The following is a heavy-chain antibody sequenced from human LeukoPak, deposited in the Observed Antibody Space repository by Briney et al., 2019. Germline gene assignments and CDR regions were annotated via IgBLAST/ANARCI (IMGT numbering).Heavy chain of an antibody. V-gene: IGHV3-53*01. CDR1: GFTVSNNY. CDR2: IYSGGTT. D-gene: IGHD6-13*01. CDR3: ARDPPGIAASVSGG. Sequence: PGGSLRLSCTASGFTVSNNYMNWPRQAPGQGLEWVALIYSGGTTNYADSVKGRFTISRDNSKNTLYLQMTNVRVEDTAVYYCARDPPGIAASVSGGWGQGALVTVSS. J-gene: IGHJ4*02.